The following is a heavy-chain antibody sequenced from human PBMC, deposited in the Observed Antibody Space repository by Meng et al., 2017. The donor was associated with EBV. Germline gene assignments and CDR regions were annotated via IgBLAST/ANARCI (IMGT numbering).Heavy chain of an antibody. CDR3: ARSSPVRFGELSN. V-gene: IGHV4-39*07. CDR1: GGSISSSSYY. J-gene: IGHJ4*02. Sequence: QLQLQESGPGLVKPSEXLFLTCTVSGGSISSSSYYWGWIRQPPGKGLEWIGSIYYSGSTYYNPSLKSRVTISVDTSKNQFSLKLSSVTAADTAVYYCARSSPVRFGELSNWGQGTLVTVSS. CDR2: IYYSGST. D-gene: IGHD3-10*01.